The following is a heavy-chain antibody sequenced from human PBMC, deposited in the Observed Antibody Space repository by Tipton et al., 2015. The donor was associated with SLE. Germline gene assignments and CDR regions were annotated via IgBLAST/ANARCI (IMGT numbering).Heavy chain of an antibody. CDR1: GFTFSSYS. J-gene: IGHJ5*02. Sequence: GSLRLSCAASGFTFSSYSMNWVRQAPGKGLEWVSYISSSSSTIYYADSVKGRFTISRDNAKNSLYLQMNSLRAEDTALYYCASTHYYDSSGPFPWGQGTLVTVSS. D-gene: IGHD3-22*01. V-gene: IGHV3-48*01. CDR2: ISSSSSTI. CDR3: ASTHYYDSSGPFP.